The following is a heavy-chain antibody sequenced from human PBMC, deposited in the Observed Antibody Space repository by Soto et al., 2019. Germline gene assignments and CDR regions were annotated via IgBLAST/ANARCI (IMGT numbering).Heavy chain of an antibody. CDR1: GFTFSSYA. Sequence: QVQLVESGGGVVQPGRSLRLSCAASGFTFSSYAMHWVRQAPGKGLELVAVISYDGSNKYYADSVKGRFTISRDNSKNTLYLPMNSLRAEDTAVYYCARTPRGQWELPYYYYGMDVWGQGTTVTVSS. CDR2: ISYDGSNK. J-gene: IGHJ6*02. V-gene: IGHV3-30-3*01. CDR3: ARTPRGQWELPYYYYGMDV. D-gene: IGHD1-26*01.